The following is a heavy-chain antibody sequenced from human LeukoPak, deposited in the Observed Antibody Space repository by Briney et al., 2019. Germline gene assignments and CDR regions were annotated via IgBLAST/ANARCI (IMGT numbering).Heavy chain of an antibody. CDR3: ARVRRSGGTCYFDY. Sequence: GGSLRLSCAASGFTFSDYSMNWVRQAPGKGLEWVSYISSSSSYIYHADSMEGRFTISRDNAKNSLYLEMNSLRAEDTAVYYCARVRRSGGTCYFDYWGQGTLVTVSS. CDR2: ISSSSSYI. J-gene: IGHJ4*02. V-gene: IGHV3-21*01. CDR1: GFTFSDYS. D-gene: IGHD2-15*01.